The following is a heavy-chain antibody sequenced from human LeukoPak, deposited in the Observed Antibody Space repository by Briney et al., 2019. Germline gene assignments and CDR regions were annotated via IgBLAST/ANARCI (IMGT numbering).Heavy chain of an antibody. Sequence: SETLSLTCTVSGYSISSGYYWGWIRQPPGKGLEWIGSICHSGSTYYNPSLKSRVTISVDTSKNQFSLKLSSVTAADTAVYYCAREGVVVPAAIRWFDPWGQGTLVTVSS. J-gene: IGHJ5*02. V-gene: IGHV4-38-2*02. CDR2: ICHSGST. CDR3: AREGVVVPAAIRWFDP. CDR1: GYSISSGYY. D-gene: IGHD2-2*01.